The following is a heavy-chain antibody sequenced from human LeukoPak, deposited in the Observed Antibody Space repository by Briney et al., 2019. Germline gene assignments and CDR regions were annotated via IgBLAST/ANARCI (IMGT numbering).Heavy chain of an antibody. CDR3: ARDYCGGDCYSYWFDP. D-gene: IGHD2-21*02. V-gene: IGHV1-46*01. CDR2: INPSGGST. J-gene: IGHJ5*02. Sequence: ASVKVSCKASGYTFTSYYMHWVRQAPGQGLEWMGIINPSGGSTSYAQKFQGRVTMTRDTSTSTVYMELSSLRSEDTAVYYCARDYCGGDCYSYWFDPWGQGTLVTVSS. CDR1: GYTFTSYY.